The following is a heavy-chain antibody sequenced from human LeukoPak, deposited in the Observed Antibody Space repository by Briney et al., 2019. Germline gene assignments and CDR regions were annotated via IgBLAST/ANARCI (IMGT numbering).Heavy chain of an antibody. CDR2: IYWNDDK. CDR1: GFTLSSYGMH. CDR3: AHTGYETPFDY. V-gene: IGHV2-5*08. D-gene: IGHD1-1*01. J-gene: IGHJ4*02. Sequence: LRLSCAASGFTLSSYGMHWVRQAPGKGLEWLALIYWNDDKRYSPSLKSRLTITKDTSKNQVVLTMTNMDPVDTATYYCAHTGYETPFDYWGQGTLVTVSS.